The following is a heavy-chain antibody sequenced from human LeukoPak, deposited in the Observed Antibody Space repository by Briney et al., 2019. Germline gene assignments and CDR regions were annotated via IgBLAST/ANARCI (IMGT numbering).Heavy chain of an antibody. CDR2: INSDGSST. J-gene: IGHJ4*02. Sequence: GGSLRLSCAASGFTFSSYWMHWVRQAPGKGLVWVSRINSDGSSTSYADSVKGRFTISRDNDKNTLYLQMNSLRAEDTAVYYCARGASSSWLYYFDYWGQGTLVTVSS. V-gene: IGHV3-74*01. D-gene: IGHD6-13*01. CDR3: ARGASSSWLYYFDY. CDR1: GFTFSSYW.